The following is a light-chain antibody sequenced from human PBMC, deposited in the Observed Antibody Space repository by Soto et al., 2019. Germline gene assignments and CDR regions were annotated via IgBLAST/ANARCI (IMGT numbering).Light chain of an antibody. CDR3: QPYGSWT. J-gene: IGKJ1*01. Sequence: DIVLTQSPGTLSVSPGERATLSCRASQTISSNNLAWYQQKPGQAPSLLIYGTSSRATGIPDRFSGSGSGTDFTLTISRLEPEDSAIYFCQPYGSWTFGQGTKVEI. CDR1: QTISSNN. CDR2: GTS. V-gene: IGKV3-20*01.